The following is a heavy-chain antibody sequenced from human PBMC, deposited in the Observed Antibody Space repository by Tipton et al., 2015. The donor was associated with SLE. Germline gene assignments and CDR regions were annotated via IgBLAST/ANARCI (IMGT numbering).Heavy chain of an antibody. CDR3: ARVSVVGAQALDI. CDR2: IKQDGSEK. V-gene: IGHV3-7*01. D-gene: IGHD1-26*01. CDR1: EFTFSSYW. J-gene: IGHJ3*02. Sequence: SLRLSCEASEFTFSSYWMSWVRQAPGKGLEWVANIKQDGSEKYYVDSVKGRFTISRDNAKKTLYLQLSNLRDEDTAIYFCARVSVVGAQALDIWGQGTMVTVSS.